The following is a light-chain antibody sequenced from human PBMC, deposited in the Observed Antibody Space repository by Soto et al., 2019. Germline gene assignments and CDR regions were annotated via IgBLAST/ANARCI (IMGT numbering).Light chain of an antibody. CDR3: MQGTHWPWT. V-gene: IGKV2-30*01. J-gene: IGKJ1*01. CDR1: QSLLYSDGDTY. Sequence: DVVMTQSPLSLSVTLGQPASISCKSSQSLLYSDGDTYLNWYHQRPGQSPRRLIYKVSTRDSGVPDRFSGSGSGTDFTLKISRVEAEDVGFYYCMQGTHWPWTFGQGTKVEI. CDR2: KVS.